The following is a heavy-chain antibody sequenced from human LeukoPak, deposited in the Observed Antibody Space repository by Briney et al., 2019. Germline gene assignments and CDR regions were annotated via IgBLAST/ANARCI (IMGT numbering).Heavy chain of an antibody. CDR2: IYYSGNT. CDR3: ARDIGSGWSYWYFDL. D-gene: IGHD6-19*01. J-gene: IGHJ2*01. V-gene: IGHV4-39*02. Sequence: SETLSLTCTVSGVSISSSNSYWGWIRQPPGKGLEWIGSIYYSGNTYYNASLKSQVSISIDTSKNQFSLKLTSVTAADTAVYYCARDIGSGWSYWYFDLWGRGTLVTVSP. CDR1: GVSISSSNSY.